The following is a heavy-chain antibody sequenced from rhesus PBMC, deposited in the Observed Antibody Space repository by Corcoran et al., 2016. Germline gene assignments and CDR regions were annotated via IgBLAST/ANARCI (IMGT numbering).Heavy chain of an antibody. CDR2: ISGGGGST. J-gene: IGHJ4*01. CDR1: GGSVSSNY. Sequence: QLQLQESGPGLVKPSETLSLTCAVSGGSVSSNYWSWIRQSPGKGLEWIGRISGGGGSTDDNPHLQSRVNISTDPSKNQFSLKLSSVTAADTAVYYCARGDSGGYMGDFDDWGQGVLVIVSS. D-gene: IGHD1-44*02. CDR3: ARGDSGGYMGDFDD. V-gene: IGHV4-173*01.